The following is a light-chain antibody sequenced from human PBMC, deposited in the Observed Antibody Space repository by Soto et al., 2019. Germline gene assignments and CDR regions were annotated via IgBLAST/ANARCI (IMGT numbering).Light chain of an antibody. Sequence: QSVLTQPPSASGSPGQSVTISCTGASSDVGGDNYVSWYQQHPGKAPKLMIYEVSKRPSGVPDRFSGSKSGNTASLTVSGLQAEDEADYYCSSYAGSYVVFGGGTKLTVL. CDR2: EVS. J-gene: IGLJ2*01. CDR3: SSYAGSYVV. V-gene: IGLV2-8*01. CDR1: SSDVGGDNY.